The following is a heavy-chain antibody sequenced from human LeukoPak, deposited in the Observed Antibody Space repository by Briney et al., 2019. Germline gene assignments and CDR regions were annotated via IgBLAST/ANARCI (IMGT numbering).Heavy chain of an antibody. CDR3: AYCSGGSCYWFDP. CDR1: GYTFTSYG. CDR2: IIPILGIA. J-gene: IGHJ5*02. D-gene: IGHD2-15*01. Sequence: ASVKVSCKASGYTFTSYGISWVRQAPGQGLEWMGRIIPILGIANYARKFQGRVTITADKSTSTAYMELSSLRSEDTAVYYCAYCSGGSCYWFDPWGQGTLVTVSS. V-gene: IGHV1-69*04.